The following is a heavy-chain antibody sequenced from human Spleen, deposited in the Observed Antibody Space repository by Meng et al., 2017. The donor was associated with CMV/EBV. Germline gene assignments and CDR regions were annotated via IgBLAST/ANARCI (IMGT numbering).Heavy chain of an antibody. CDR1: GFTFSTYT. J-gene: IGHJ4*02. V-gene: IGHV3-30-3*01. CDR2: ISYSGSEK. D-gene: IGHD3-16*01. CDR3: AKDQLLFGGPNAYFDD. Sequence: GESLKISCAASGFTFSTYTMYWVRQAPGKGLEWVAVISYSGSEKYYADSVKGRFTISRGNSNNTLYLQMNSLSAEETAMYYCAKDQLLFGGPNAYFDDWGQGTLVTVSS.